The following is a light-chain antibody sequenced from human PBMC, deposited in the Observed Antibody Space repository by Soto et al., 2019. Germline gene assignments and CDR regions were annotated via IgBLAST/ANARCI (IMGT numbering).Light chain of an antibody. CDR3: LHYDDVLT. CDR1: QDIRNF. CDR2: DAS. J-gene: IGKJ4*01. V-gene: IGKV1-33*01. Sequence: DIQMTQSPSSLSASVGDRVTITCQASQDIRNFLNWYQQKPGEAPKLLIYDASILETGVPSRFSAGGFGTEFSLTISSLQPEDSATYFCLHYDDVLTFGGGTQVDLK.